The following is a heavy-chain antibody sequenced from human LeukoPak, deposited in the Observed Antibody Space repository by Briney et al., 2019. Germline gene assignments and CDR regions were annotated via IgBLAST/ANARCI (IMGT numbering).Heavy chain of an antibody. CDR2: ISTSSSYI. D-gene: IGHD3-10*01. CDR3: ASFVGGSGSRDY. V-gene: IGHV3-21*01. Sequence: GGSLRLSCAASGFTFSSYSMNWVRQAPGKGLEWVSSISTSSSYIYYADSVEGRFTIYRDNATSSPYLQMDSLRAEDTAAYYCASFVGGSGSRDYWGQGTLVTVSS. CDR1: GFTFSSYS. J-gene: IGHJ4*02.